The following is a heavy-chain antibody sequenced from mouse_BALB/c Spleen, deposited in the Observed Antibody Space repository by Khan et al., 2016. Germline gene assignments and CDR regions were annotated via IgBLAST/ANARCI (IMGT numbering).Heavy chain of an antibody. CDR1: GCNIKDTY. J-gene: IGHJ2*01. CDR3: ARRGRDEGTNYFDY. V-gene: IGHV14-3*02. D-gene: IGHD2-13*01. Sequence: VRLQQSGAELVKPGASVKLSCTASGCNIKDTYMHWVKQRPEQGLEWIGRIDPANGNTKYDPKFQGKATITADTSSNTAYLQLSSLTSEDTAVYYCARRGRDEGTNYFDYWGQGTTLTVSS. CDR2: IDPANGNT.